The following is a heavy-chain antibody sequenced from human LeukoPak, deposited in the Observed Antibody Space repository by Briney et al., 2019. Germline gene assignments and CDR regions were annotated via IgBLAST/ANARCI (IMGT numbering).Heavy chain of an antibody. J-gene: IGHJ4*02. CDR1: GFTFDDYA. D-gene: IGHD3-3*01. V-gene: IGHV3-9*01. CDR2: ISWNSGSI. CDR3: AKDLAARVEYYFDY. Sequence: PGGSLRLSCVASGFTFDDYAMHWVRQAPGKGLEWVSGISWNSGSIGYADSVKGRFTISRDNAKNSLYLQMNSLRAEDTALYYCAKDLAARVEYYFDYWGQGTLVTVSS.